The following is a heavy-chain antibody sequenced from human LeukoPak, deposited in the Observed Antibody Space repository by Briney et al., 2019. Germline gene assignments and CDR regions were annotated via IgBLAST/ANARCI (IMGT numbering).Heavy chain of an antibody. CDR2: IYDSGST. J-gene: IGHJ6*02. Sequence: SETLSLTCTVSGGSISSYYWCWIRQPPGKGLEWIGYIYDSGSTNYNPSLKSRVTISVDTSKNQFSPKLSSVTAADTAVYYCARVGGTNYYYYYGMDVWGQGTTVTVSS. V-gene: IGHV4-59*01. D-gene: IGHD1-1*01. CDR1: GGSISSYY. CDR3: ARVGGTNYYYYYGMDV.